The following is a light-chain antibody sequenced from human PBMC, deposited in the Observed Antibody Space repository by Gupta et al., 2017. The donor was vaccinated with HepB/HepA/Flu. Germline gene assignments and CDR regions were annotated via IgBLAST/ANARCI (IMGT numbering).Light chain of an antibody. J-gene: IGLJ3*02. CDR2: EDN. CDR1: SGSIASNY. Sequence: NFMLTHPHPVSESPGKTVTISCTRSSGSIASNYVQWYQQRPGSAPTTVIYEDNHRPSGVPDRFSGSIDSSSNSASLTISGLKTEDEADYYCQSYDSSAGVFGGGTKLTVL. V-gene: IGLV6-57*03. CDR3: QSYDSSAGV.